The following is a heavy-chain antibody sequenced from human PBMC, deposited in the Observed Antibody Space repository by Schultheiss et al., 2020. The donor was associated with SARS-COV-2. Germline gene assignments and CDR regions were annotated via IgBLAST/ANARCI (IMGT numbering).Heavy chain of an antibody. CDR1: GFTFSNSD. CDR3: ARDVGGDIVVVPAPYDAFDI. Sequence: GGSLRLSCAASGFTFSNSDMNWVHQAPGKGLEWVSGVSWNGSRTHYADSVKGRFTISRDNAKNSLYLQMNSLRAEDTAVYYCARDVGGDIVVVPAPYDAFDIWGQGTMVTVSS. V-gene: IGHV3-35*01. CDR2: VSWNGSRT. J-gene: IGHJ3*02. D-gene: IGHD2-2*01.